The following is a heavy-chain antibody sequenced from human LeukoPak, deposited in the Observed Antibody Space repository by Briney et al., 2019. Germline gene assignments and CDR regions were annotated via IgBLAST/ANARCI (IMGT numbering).Heavy chain of an antibody. J-gene: IGHJ4*02. CDR1: GFTFSNYA. CDR2: ISYDGSNK. CDR3: AKEPGYYFDY. V-gene: IGHV3-30-3*01. D-gene: IGHD3-10*01. Sequence: PGGSLRLSCAASGFTFSNYAMHWVRQAPGKGLEWVTVISYDGSNKFYADSVKGRFTISRDNSKNTLYLQMNSLRAEDTAVYYCAKEPGYYFDYWGQGTLVTVSS.